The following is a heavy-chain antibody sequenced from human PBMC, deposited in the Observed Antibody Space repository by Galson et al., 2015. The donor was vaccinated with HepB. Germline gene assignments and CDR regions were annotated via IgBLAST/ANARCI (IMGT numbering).Heavy chain of an antibody. Sequence: SLRLSCAASGFTFSSYGMHWVRQAPGKGLEWVAVISYDGSNKYYADSVKGRFTISRDNSKNTLYLQMNSLRAEDTAVYYCAKQHSSGWYMDYWGQGTLVTVSS. D-gene: IGHD6-19*01. CDR1: GFTFSSYG. CDR2: ISYDGSNK. CDR3: AKQHSSGWYMDY. J-gene: IGHJ4*02. V-gene: IGHV3-30*18.